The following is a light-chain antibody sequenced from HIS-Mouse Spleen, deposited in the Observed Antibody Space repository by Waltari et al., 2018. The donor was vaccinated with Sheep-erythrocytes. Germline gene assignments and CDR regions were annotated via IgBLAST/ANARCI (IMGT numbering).Light chain of an antibody. Sequence: QSALTQPASVSGSPAQSITISCTGTSSDVGSYNLVSWYQQHPGKAPKLMIYEGSKRPSGVSNRFSGSKSGNMASLTISGLQAEDEADYYCCSYAGSYNHVFATGTKVTVL. CDR3: CSYAGSYNHV. CDR1: SSDVGSYNL. V-gene: IGLV2-23*01. CDR2: EGS. J-gene: IGLJ1*01.